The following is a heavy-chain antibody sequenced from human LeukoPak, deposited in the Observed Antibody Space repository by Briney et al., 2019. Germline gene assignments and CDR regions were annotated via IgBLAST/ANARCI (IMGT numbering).Heavy chain of an antibody. CDR3: ARGSAGYYYYMDV. J-gene: IGHJ6*03. Sequence: GGSLRLFCAGSGFTFSSYEMNWVRQAPGKGLEWVSYISSSGDTIYYADSVKGRFTISRDNAKNSLYLQMNSLSPEDTAVYYCARGSAGYYYYMDVWGKGTTVTISS. V-gene: IGHV3-48*03. CDR1: GFTFSSYE. CDR2: ISSSGDTI.